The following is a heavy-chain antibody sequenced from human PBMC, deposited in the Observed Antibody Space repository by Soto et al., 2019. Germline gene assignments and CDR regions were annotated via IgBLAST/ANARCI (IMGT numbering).Heavy chain of an antibody. V-gene: IGHV3-48*03. D-gene: IGHD6-13*01. Sequence: EVQLVESGGGLVQPGGSLRLSCAASGFTFSSYEMNWVRQAPGKGLEWVSYISSSGSTIYYTDSVKGRFTISRDNAKNSLYLQMNSLRAEDTAVYYCARDHLAAAGGNGMDVWGQGTTVTVSS. J-gene: IGHJ6*02. CDR1: GFTFSSYE. CDR2: ISSSGSTI. CDR3: ARDHLAAAGGNGMDV.